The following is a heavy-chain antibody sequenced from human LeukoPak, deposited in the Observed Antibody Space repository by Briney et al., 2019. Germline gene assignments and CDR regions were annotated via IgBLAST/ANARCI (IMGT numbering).Heavy chain of an antibody. CDR2: ISYDGSNK. D-gene: IGHD2-15*01. CDR1: GFTFRNYG. V-gene: IGHV3-30*18. Sequence: PGGSLRLSCAASGFTFRNYGMHWVRQAPGKGLEWVAVISYDGSNKYYADSVKGRFTNSRDNSKRTLFLQTDSLRGEDTAVYYCANGGYYSLDSWGQGTLVTVSS. J-gene: IGHJ4*02. CDR3: ANGGYYSLDS.